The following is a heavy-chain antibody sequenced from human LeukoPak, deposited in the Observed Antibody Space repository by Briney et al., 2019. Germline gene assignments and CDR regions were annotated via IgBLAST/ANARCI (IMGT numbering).Heavy chain of an antibody. CDR1: GYSISSGYY. D-gene: IGHD4-17*01. Sequence: SETLSLTCAVSGYSISSGYYWSWIRQPAGKGLEWIGRIYTSGSTNYNPSLKSRVTMSVDTSKNQFSLKLSSVTAADTAVYYCARVGYGDYGGVDPWGQGTLVTVSS. CDR3: ARVGYGDYGGVDP. J-gene: IGHJ5*02. V-gene: IGHV4-4*07. CDR2: IYTSGST.